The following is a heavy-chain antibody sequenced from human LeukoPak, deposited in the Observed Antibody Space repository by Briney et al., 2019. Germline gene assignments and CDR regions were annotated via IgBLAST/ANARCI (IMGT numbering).Heavy chain of an antibody. CDR1: GGSISSSSYY. Sequence: SETLSLTCTVSGGSISSSSYYWGWIRQPPGKGLEWIGSIYYSGSTYYNPSLKSRVTISVDTSKNQFSLKLSSVTAADTAVYYCARAMMGRYCSSTSCPNPYYYYYGMDVWGQGTTVTVSS. CDR2: IYYSGST. V-gene: IGHV4-39*07. D-gene: IGHD2-2*01. J-gene: IGHJ6*02. CDR3: ARAMMGRYCSSTSCPNPYYYYYGMDV.